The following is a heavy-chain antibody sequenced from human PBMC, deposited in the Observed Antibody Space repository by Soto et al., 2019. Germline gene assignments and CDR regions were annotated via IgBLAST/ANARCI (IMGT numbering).Heavy chain of an antibody. Sequence: EVQLLESGGGLVQPGGSLRLSCAASGFTFNSYAMSWVRQAPGKGLEWVSAITVSGGSTYYAGSVKGRFTISRDNSKNTLYLQMNSLRAEDTAVYYCAKGGDSSWYSHLDYWGQGTLVTVSS. CDR2: ITVSGGST. D-gene: IGHD6-13*01. V-gene: IGHV3-23*01. CDR1: GFTFNSYA. J-gene: IGHJ4*02. CDR3: AKGGDSSWYSHLDY.